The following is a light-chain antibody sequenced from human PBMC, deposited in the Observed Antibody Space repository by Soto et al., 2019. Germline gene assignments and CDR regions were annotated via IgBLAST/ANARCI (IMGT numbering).Light chain of an antibody. Sequence: ETVMTQSPPTLPLSPRERAIVSCRASQSIGTYLAWYQQKRGQSPRLLIYDASTRATGIPARFSGSGSGTEFTLTINSLQSDDFAIYYCQQYTDWLRTFGQGTRLEIK. CDR3: QQYTDWLRT. CDR1: QSIGTY. V-gene: IGKV3-15*01. CDR2: DAS. J-gene: IGKJ5*01.